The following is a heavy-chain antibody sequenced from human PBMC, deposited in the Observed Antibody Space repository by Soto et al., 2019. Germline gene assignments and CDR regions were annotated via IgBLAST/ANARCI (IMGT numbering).Heavy chain of an antibody. CDR1: GGSISSYF. D-gene: IGHD2-15*01. J-gene: IGHJ4*02. CDR2: THYSGNT. V-gene: IGHV4-59*01. Sequence: QVQLQESGPGLVKPSETLSLTCTVSGGSISSYFWTWIRQPPGKGLEWIGNTHYSGNTKHNPTLKSRVSISVDTAKNQISLRLSSVTAAYTAVYYCAGYCSGGSCPDYWGQGTLVTVSS. CDR3: AGYCSGGSCPDY.